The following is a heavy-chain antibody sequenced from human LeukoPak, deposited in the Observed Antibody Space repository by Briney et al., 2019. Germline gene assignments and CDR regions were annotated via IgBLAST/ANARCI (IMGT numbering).Heavy chain of an antibody. J-gene: IGHJ4*02. CDR3: ARDQGGLASL. V-gene: IGHV4-34*01. Sequence: PSETLSLTCAVYGGSFSGYYWSWIRQPPGKGLEWIGEINHSGSTNYNPSLKSRVTISVDTSKNQFSLKLTSVTAADTAVYFCARDQGGLASLWGQGTLVTVSS. CDR2: INHSGST. D-gene: IGHD3-16*01. CDR1: GGSFSGYY.